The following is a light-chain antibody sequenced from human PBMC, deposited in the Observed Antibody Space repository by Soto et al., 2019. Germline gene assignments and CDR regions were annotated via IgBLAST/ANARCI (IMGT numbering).Light chain of an antibody. J-gene: IGKJ2*01. V-gene: IGKV3-20*01. Sequence: EIVLTQSPGTLSLSPGERATLSCRASQSVSSNHLAWYQQKPGQAPRLLIYGASSRATGIPDRFSGSGSGTDFPLTISRLEPEDFAVYFCQQYVGSPPYTFGQGTKVEI. CDR3: QQYVGSPPYT. CDR1: QSVSSNH. CDR2: GAS.